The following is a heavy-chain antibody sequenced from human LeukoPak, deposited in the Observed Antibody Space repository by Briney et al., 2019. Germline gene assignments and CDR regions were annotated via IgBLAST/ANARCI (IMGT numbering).Heavy chain of an antibody. CDR1: GFTFSDYY. CDR2: LSNSGTII. J-gene: IGHJ6*04. Sequence: GGSLRLSCAASGFTFSDYYMSWIRQAPGKGLEWVSYLSNSGTIISYADSVKGRFTISRDNAKNSLYLQMNSLRAEDTAVYYCAELGITMIGGVWGKGTTVTISS. D-gene: IGHD3-10*02. CDR3: AELGITMIGGV. V-gene: IGHV3-11*04.